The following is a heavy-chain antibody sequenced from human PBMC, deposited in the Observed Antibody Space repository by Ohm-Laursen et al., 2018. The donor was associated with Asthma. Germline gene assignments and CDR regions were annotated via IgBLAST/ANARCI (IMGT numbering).Heavy chain of an antibody. CDR3: ARDHKKSISGSFGVGY. V-gene: IGHV3-30*03. J-gene: IGHJ4*02. Sequence: SLRLSCAASGFTFSSYGMHWVRQAPGKGLEWVAVISYDGSNKYYANSVKGRFTISRDNSKNTLYLQMNSLRAEDTAVYYCARDHKKSISGSFGVGYWGQGTLVTVSS. CDR1: GFTFSSYG. CDR2: ISYDGSNK. D-gene: IGHD1-26*01.